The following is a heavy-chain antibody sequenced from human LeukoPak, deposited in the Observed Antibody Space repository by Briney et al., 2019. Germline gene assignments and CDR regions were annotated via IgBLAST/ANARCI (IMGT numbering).Heavy chain of an antibody. CDR3: ARERYYYDSSGSYYFDY. CDR2: IIPIFGTA. Sequence: GSSVKVSXKASGGTFSSYAISWVRQAPGQGLEWMGRIIPIFGTANYAQKFQGRVTITTDESTSTAYMELSSLRSEDTAVYYCARERYYYDSSGSYYFDYWGQGTLVTVSS. CDR1: GGTFSSYA. V-gene: IGHV1-69*05. D-gene: IGHD3-22*01. J-gene: IGHJ4*02.